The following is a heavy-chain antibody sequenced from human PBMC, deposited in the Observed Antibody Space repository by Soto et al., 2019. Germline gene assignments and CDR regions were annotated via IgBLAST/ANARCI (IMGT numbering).Heavy chain of an antibody. J-gene: IGHJ4*02. V-gene: IGHV3-11*01. CDR1: GFTFSDYS. Sequence: GGSLRLSCVASGFTFSDYSMSWIRQAPGKGLEWLAFIDSRGRTLSYADSVGGRFTISRDNAENSVYLQMDSLRADDTAVYYCARQAARNYSDSWGQGNSVTVSS. CDR3: ARQAARNYSDS. CDR2: IDSRGRTL. D-gene: IGHD6-6*01.